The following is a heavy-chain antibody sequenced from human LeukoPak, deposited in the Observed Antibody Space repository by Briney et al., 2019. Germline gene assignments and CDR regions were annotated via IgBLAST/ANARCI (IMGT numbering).Heavy chain of an antibody. CDR1: GFTFSSYG. CDR2: IRYDGSNK. Sequence: GGSLRLSCAASGFTFSSYGMRWVRQAPGKGLEWVAFIRYDGSNKYYADSVKGRFTISRDNSKNTLYLQMNSLRAEDTAVYYCANCVGHYYYYYMDVWGKGTTVTVSS. J-gene: IGHJ6*03. V-gene: IGHV3-30*02. CDR3: ANCVGHYYYYYMDV. D-gene: IGHD1-26*01.